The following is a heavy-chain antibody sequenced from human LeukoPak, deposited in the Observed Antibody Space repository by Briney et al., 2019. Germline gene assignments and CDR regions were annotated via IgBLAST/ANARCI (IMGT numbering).Heavy chain of an antibody. D-gene: IGHD3/OR15-3a*01. V-gene: IGHV4-61*01. CDR2: IYYSGST. J-gene: IGHJ5*02. CDR3: ARDRTGRGGVFDP. CDR1: GGSISSSSHY. Sequence: SETLSLTCTVSGGSISSSSHYWSWIRQPPGKGLEWIGYIYYSGSTNYNPSLKSRVTISVDTSKNQFSLKLSSVTAADAAVYYCARDRTGRGGVFDPWGQGTLVTVSS.